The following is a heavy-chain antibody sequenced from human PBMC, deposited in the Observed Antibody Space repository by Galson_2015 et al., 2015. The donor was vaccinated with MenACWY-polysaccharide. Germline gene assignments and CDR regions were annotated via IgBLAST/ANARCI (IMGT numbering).Heavy chain of an antibody. CDR1: GFTFSSYR. J-gene: IGHJ4*02. Sequence: SLRLSCAASGFTFSSYRMNWVRQAPGKGLEWDSYISSGGTIYYADSVKGRFTISRDNAKNSLYLQMNSLRDDDTAVYYCARVLKGLVGATPDYWGQGTLVTVSS. D-gene: IGHD1-26*01. V-gene: IGHV3-48*02. CDR3: ARVLKGLVGATPDY. CDR2: ISSGGTI.